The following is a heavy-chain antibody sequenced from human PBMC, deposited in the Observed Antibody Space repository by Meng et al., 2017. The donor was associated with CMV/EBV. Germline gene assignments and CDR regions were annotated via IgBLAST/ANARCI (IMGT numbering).Heavy chain of an antibody. Sequence: GESLKISCAASGFTVSSNEMSWVRQAPGKGLEWVSSISGGSTYYADPRKGRFTISRDNSKNTLHLQMNSLRAEDTAVYYCKKVSPTETPHGGQRVDVWGQGTTVTVSS. CDR3: KKVSPTETPHGGQRVDV. D-gene: IGHD4-23*01. CDR1: GFTVSSNE. V-gene: IGHV3-38-3*01. J-gene: IGHJ6*02. CDR2: ISGGST.